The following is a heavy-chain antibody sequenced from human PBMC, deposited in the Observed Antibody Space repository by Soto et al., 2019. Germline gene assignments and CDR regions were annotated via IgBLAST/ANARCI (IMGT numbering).Heavy chain of an antibody. CDR2: ISGSGDTT. V-gene: IGHV3-23*01. CDR1: GFSFGSSA. CDR3: AKDFRTTISRVDC. Sequence: EVQLLESGGGLVQPGGSLRLSCVSSGFSFGSSAMNWVRQAPGKGLQWVSTISGSGDTTHHADSVKGRFTISRDNSKNTLYLQMNILRVVDTAVYFCAKDFRTTISRVDCWGQGTLFTVAS. D-gene: IGHD3-10*01. J-gene: IGHJ4*02.